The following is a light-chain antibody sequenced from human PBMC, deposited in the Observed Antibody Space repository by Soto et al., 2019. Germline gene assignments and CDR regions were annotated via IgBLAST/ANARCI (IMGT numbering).Light chain of an antibody. V-gene: IGKV2-28*01. CDR2: LGS. CDR1: QSLLNSNGYNY. CDR3: IQALQLPGP. J-gene: IGKJ1*01. Sequence: DIVMTQSPLSLPVTPGEPASISCRSSQSLLNSNGYNYLDWYLQKPGQSPHLLIYLGSNRASGVPESFVGSGSGTDFHRKISRGEAEDVGVIYCIQALQLPGPFGKGTRW.